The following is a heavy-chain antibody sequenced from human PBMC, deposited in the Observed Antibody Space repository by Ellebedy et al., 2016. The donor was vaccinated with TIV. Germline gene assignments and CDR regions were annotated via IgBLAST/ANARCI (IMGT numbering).Heavy chain of an antibody. D-gene: IGHD5-18*01. V-gene: IGHV4-59*08. CDR1: GGSISSYY. J-gene: IGHJ6*03. CDR3: ARQETALVTVDYYYYYMDV. CDR2: IYDSGST. Sequence: SETLSLTCTVSGGSISSYYWSWIRQPAGKGLEWIGNIYDSGSTKHNPSLTSRVTISVDTSKNQFSLKLNSVTAADTAVYYCARQETALVTVDYYYYYMDVWGKGTTVTVSS.